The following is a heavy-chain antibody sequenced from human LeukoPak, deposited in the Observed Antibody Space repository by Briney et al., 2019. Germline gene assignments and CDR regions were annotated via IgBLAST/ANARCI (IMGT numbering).Heavy chain of an antibody. CDR1: EFTFSSYN. CDR3: ARGDPGAFDI. CDR2: ISSSSSTT. Sequence: GGSLRLSCAASEFTFSSYNMNWVRQAPGKGLEWVSHISSSSSTTYYADSVKGRFTISRDNAKNSLYLQMNSLRVEDTAVYYCARGDPGAFDIWGQGTMVTISS. V-gene: IGHV3-48*04. J-gene: IGHJ3*02. D-gene: IGHD2-21*02.